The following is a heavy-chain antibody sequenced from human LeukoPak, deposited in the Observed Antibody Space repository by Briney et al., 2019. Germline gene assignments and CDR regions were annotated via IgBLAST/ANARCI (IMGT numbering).Heavy chain of an antibody. CDR3: ASYSSPFRFDP. J-gene: IGHJ5*02. Sequence: ASVKVSCKASGGTFSSYAISWVRQAPGQGLEWMGGIIPIFGTANYAQKFQGRVTITTDESTSTAYMELSSLRSEDTAVYYCASYSSPFRFDPWGQGTLVNVSS. D-gene: IGHD2-15*01. V-gene: IGHV1-69*05. CDR2: IIPIFGTA. CDR1: GGTFSSYA.